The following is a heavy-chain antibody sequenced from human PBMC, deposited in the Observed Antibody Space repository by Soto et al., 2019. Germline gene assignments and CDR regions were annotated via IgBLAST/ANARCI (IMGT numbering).Heavy chain of an antibody. CDR3: ARGRYNWNYVPSRVLYYMDV. CDR2: INHSGST. V-gene: IGHV4-34*01. CDR1: GGSFSGYY. Sequence: KQSPTLSLTCAVYGGSFSGYYWSWIRQPPGKGLEWIGEINHSGSTNYNPSLKSRVTISVDTSKNQFSLKLSSVTAADTAVYYCARGRYNWNYVPSRVLYYMDVWGKGTTVTVSS. D-gene: IGHD1-7*01. J-gene: IGHJ6*03.